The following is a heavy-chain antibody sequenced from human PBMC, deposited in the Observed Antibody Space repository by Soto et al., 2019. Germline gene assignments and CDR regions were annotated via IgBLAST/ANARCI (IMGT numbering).Heavy chain of an antibody. CDR2: ISWNSSTT. CDR1: GFTFVNYA. V-gene: IGHV3-9*01. J-gene: IGHJ4*02. D-gene: IGHD3-16*01. CDR3: AKDDRELWGGGGYFEN. Sequence: SLSLSCAASGFTFVNYAMHWVRQVPGKAPEWVSGISWNSSTTGYADSVKCRFTISTDSAVNSLYLEMKSRRPEDKARYYCAKDDRELWGGGGYFENWGKGTPVTVSS.